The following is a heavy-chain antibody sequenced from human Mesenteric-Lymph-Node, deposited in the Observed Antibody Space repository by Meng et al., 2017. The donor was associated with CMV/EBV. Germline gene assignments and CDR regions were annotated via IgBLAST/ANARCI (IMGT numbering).Heavy chain of an antibody. Sequence: SETLSLTCTVSGGSVSSGSYYWSWIRQPPGKGLEWIGYIYYSGSTNYNPSLKSRVTISVDTSKNQFSLKLSSVTAADTAVYYWARETRYYYGMDVWGQGTTVTVSS. V-gene: IGHV4-61*01. J-gene: IGHJ6*02. CDR1: GGSVSSGSYY. CDR2: IYYSGST. CDR3: ARETRYYYGMDV.